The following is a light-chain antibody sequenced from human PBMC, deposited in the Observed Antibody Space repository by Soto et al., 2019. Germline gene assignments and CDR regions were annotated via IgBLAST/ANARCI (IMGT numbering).Light chain of an antibody. Sequence: QSVLTQPASVSGSPGQSITISCTGTSSDVGDYNYVSWYQQHPGKAPKLMIYEVSNRPSGVSNRFSASKSGNTASLTISGLQAEDEADYYCSSYTSSSLRVFGTGTKLTVL. V-gene: IGLV2-14*01. CDR1: SSDVGDYNY. CDR3: SSYTSSSLRV. J-gene: IGLJ1*01. CDR2: EVS.